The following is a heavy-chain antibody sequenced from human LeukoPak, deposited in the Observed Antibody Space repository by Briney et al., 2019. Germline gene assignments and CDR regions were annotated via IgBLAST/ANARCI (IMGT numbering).Heavy chain of an antibody. V-gene: IGHV4-4*07. CDR1: GGSISSYY. CDR2: IYTSGST. Sequence: SETLSLTCTVSGGSISSYYWSWIRQPAGKGLEWIGRIYTSGSTNYNPSLKSRVTISVDTSKNQFSLKLSSVTAADTAVYYCARVFGIVGATWFDPWGQGTLVIVSS. D-gene: IGHD1-26*01. J-gene: IGHJ5*02. CDR3: ARVFGIVGATWFDP.